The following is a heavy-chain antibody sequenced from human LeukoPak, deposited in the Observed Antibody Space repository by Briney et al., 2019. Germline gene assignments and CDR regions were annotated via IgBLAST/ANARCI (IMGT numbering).Heavy chain of an antibody. D-gene: IGHD3-22*01. CDR2: IYYSGST. J-gene: IGHJ3*02. CDR1: GGSISSYY. CDR3: ARLRINYYDSSGYYFDPFDI. V-gene: IGHV4-59*01. Sequence: ASETLSLTCTVSGGSISSYYWSWIRQPPGKGLEWIWYIYYSGSTNYNPSLKSRVTISVDTSKNPFSLKLSSVTVADTAVYYCARLRINYYDSSGYYFDPFDIWGQGTMVTISS.